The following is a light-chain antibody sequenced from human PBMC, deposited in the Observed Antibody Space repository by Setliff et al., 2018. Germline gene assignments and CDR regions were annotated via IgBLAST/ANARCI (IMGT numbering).Light chain of an antibody. CDR1: SSNIGGNT. CDR2: SNN. V-gene: IGLV1-44*01. CDR3: AAWDDSLTGSYV. Sequence: KRVTISCSGSSSNIGGNTVNWYQQLPGTAPRLLIFSNNDRPSGVSNRFTGSKSGTSASLTISGLQSEDEGDYYCAAWDDSLTGSYVFGTGTKGTVL. J-gene: IGLJ1*01.